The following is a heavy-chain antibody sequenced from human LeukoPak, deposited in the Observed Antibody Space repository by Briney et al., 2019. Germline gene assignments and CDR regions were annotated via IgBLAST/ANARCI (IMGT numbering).Heavy chain of an antibody. V-gene: IGHV3-7*01. CDR3: ARDGATYYDFWSGYPGAFDI. CDR1: GFTFSSYW. D-gene: IGHD3-3*01. J-gene: IGHJ3*02. Sequence: PGGSLRPSCAASGFTFSSYWMSWARKAPGKGLEWWANIKQEGSEKYYVDSVKGRFTISRDNAKNSLYLQMNSLRAEDTAVYYCARDGATYYDFWSGYPGAFDIWGQGTMVTVSS. CDR2: IKQEGSEK.